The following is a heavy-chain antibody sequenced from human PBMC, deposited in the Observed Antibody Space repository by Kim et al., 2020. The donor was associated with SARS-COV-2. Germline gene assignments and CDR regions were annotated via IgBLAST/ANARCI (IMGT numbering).Heavy chain of an antibody. V-gene: IGHV4-38-2*02. J-gene: IGHJ4*02. CDR2: VYHSGTT. Sequence: SETLSLTCSVSGYSIRSEYFWGWIRQPPGKGLEWIGSVYHSGTTYFNPFLKSRATMSVDTSKNQFSLKLRSVTSADTAVYFCATIVGATRVDDWGQGTLV. CDR3: ATIVGATRVDD. CDR1: GYSIRSEYF. D-gene: IGHD1-26*01.